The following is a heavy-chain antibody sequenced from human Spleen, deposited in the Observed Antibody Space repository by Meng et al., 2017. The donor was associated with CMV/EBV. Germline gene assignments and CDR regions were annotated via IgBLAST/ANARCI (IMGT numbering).Heavy chain of an antibody. CDR2: IYFSGTT. V-gene: IGHV4-61*01. J-gene: IGHJ4*02. CDR1: GASVGSGRFY. Sequence: GSLRLSCNVSGASVGSGRFYWHWIRQPPGKGLEWIGQIYFSGTTNYNPSLKSRLTMSLDTSKNQFSLNLHSVTSADTAVYFCARGTTSPLDYWGRGTLVTVSS. CDR3: ARGTTSPLDY. D-gene: IGHD2-2*01.